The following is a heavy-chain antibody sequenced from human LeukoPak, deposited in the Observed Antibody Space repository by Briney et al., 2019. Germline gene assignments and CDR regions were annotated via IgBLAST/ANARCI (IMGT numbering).Heavy chain of an antibody. CDR1: GFTFSSYA. CDR2: ISYDGSNK. Sequence: GGSLRLSCAASGFTFSSYAMHWVRQAPGKGLEWVAVISYDGSNKYYADSVKGRFTISRDNSKNTLYLQMNSLRAEDTAVYYCARGDHYYDSSGYPNWFDPWGQGTLVTVSS. CDR3: ARGDHYYDSSGYPNWFDP. D-gene: IGHD3-22*01. J-gene: IGHJ5*02. V-gene: IGHV3-30-3*01.